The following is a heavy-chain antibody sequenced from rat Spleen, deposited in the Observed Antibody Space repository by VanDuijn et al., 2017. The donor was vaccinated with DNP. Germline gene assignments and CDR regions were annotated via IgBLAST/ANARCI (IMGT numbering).Heavy chain of an antibody. CDR3: VEGPTLGSGPDFFDY. J-gene: IGHJ2*01. CDR2: INKDSSTI. V-gene: IGHV4-2*01. D-gene: IGHD1-11*01. Sequence: EVKLVESGGGLVQPGRSLKLSCAASGFNFNDYWMGWVRQAPGKGLEWVGDINKDSSTINYSPSLKDKFAISRDHAQNTLYLQMSRLGSEDTAFYYGVEGPTLGSGPDFFDYWGQGVMVTVAS. CDR1: GFNFNDYW.